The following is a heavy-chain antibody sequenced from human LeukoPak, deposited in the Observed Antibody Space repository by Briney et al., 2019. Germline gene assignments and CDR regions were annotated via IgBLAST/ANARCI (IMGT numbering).Heavy chain of an antibody. D-gene: IGHD3-10*01. CDR1: GGTFSSYV. CDR2: IIPIFGTA. J-gene: IGHJ6*03. Sequence: ASVKVSCKASGGTFSSYVISWVRQAPGQGLEWMGGIIPIFGTANYAQKFQGRVTITADESTSTAYMELSSLRSEDTAVYYCARGYYYGSGRPDYYYYMDVWGKGTTVTVSS. V-gene: IGHV1-69*13. CDR3: ARGYYYGSGRPDYYYYMDV.